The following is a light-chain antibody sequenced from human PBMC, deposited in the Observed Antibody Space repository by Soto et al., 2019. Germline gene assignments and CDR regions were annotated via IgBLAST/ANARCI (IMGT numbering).Light chain of an antibody. CDR3: QQYNSYSWT. Sequence: DIQMTQSPSTLSASVGDRVTITGRASQGVSTWLAWYQQKPGKAPKLLIYRASSLETGVPSRFSGSGSGTEFALTISSLQPDDFATYYCQQYNSYSWTFGQGTKVEIK. V-gene: IGKV1-5*03. CDR1: QGVSTW. J-gene: IGKJ1*01. CDR2: RAS.